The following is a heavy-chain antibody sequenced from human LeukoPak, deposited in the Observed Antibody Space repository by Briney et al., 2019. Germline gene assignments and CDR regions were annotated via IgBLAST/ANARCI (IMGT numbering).Heavy chain of an antibody. D-gene: IGHD4-23*01. CDR2: IYYSGST. V-gene: IGHV4-39*07. J-gene: IGHJ4*02. CDR1: GGSISSSSYY. Sequence: PSETLSLTCTVSGGSISSSSYYWGWIRQPPGKGLEWIGSIYYSGSTYYNPSLKSRVTISADTSKNQFSLRLSSVTAADTAVYYCVRVDNGGNYFDYWGQGTLVTVSS. CDR3: VRVDNGGNYFDY.